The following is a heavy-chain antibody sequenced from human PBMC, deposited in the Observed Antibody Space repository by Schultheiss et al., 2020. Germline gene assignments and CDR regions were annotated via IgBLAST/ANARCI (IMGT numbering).Heavy chain of an antibody. Sequence: GESLKISCAASGFTFSSYAMSWVRQAPGKGLEWVSAISGSGGSTYYADSVKGRFTISRDNSKNSLSLQLNSLRDEDTAIYYCVRGGDYFDFWGQGTLVTVSS. D-gene: IGHD3-16*01. V-gene: IGHV3-23*01. CDR2: ISGSGGST. J-gene: IGHJ4*02. CDR3: VRGGDYFDF. CDR1: GFTFSSYA.